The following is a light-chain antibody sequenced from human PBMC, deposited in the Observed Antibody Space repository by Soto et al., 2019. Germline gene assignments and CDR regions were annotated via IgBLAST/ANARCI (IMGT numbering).Light chain of an antibody. CDR1: QSVSNH. V-gene: IGKV3-11*01. CDR3: QQRSSWPLT. J-gene: IGKJ4*01. CDR2: DAS. Sequence: EIVLAQSPVTLSLSPGERATLSCRASQSVSNHLAWYQQRPGQAPRLLIYDASNRATGIPARFSGSGSGTDFTLTINSLESEDFAIYYCQQRSSWPLTFGGGTKVEIK.